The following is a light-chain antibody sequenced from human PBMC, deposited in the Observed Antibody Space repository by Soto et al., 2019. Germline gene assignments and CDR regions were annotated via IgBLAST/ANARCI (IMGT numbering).Light chain of an antibody. J-gene: IGLJ1*01. CDR3: AAWDDSPNGYV. CDR2: RNN. CDR1: SSNIGSNT. Sequence: QSVLTQPPSASGTPGQRVTISCSGSSSNIGSNTVNWFQHLPGTAPKLLIYRNNQRPSGVSDRFSGSKSGTSASLAISGLQSEDEADYYCAAWDDSPNGYVFGSGTKVTVL. V-gene: IGLV1-44*01.